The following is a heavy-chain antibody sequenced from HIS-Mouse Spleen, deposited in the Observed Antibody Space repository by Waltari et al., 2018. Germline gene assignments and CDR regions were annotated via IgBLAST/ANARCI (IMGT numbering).Heavy chain of an antibody. V-gene: IGHV3-33*01. J-gene: IGHJ5*02. CDR1: GFTCSSYG. D-gene: IGHD6-19*01. CDR2: NWNDVSTK. CDR3: ARDRIAVAATGWFDP. Sequence: QVQLVESGGGVVQPGRSLRLSCAASGFTCSSYGMHWVRQAPGQGLGVVQFNWNDVSTKYDADSVKGRFTISRDNSKNTLYLQMNSLRAEDTAVYYCARDRIAVAATGWFDPWGQGTLVTVSS.